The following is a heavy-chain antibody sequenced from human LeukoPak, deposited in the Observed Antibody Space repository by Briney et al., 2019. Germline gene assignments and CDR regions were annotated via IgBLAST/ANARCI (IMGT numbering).Heavy chain of an antibody. Sequence: SSETLSLTCTVSGDSISSSSYFWGWIRQPPGKGLEWIASIYYSGSTYYNLSLKSRVTISVDTSNNHFSLKLSSVTAADTAVYYCARQMYDSSATPAQYFDYWGQGTLVTVSS. J-gene: IGHJ4*02. CDR3: ARQMYDSSATPAQYFDY. V-gene: IGHV4-39*01. CDR1: GDSISSSSYF. CDR2: IYYSGST. D-gene: IGHD3-22*01.